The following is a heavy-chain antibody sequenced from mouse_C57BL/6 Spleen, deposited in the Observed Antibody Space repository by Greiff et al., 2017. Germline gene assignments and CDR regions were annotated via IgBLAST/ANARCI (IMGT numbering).Heavy chain of an antibody. CDR1: GYTFTSYW. D-gene: IGHD2-4*01. J-gene: IGHJ1*03. CDR3: ARLDDYDWYFDV. CDR2: IYPGSGST. Sequence: VKLQQPGAELVKPGASVKMSCKASGYTFTSYWITWVKQRPGQGLEWIGDIYPGSGSTNYNEKFKSKATLTVDTSSSTAYMQLSSLTSEDSAVYYCARLDDYDWYFDVWGTGTTVTVSS. V-gene: IGHV1-55*01.